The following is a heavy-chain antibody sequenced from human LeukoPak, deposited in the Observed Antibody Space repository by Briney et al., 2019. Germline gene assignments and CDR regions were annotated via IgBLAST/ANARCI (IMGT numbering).Heavy chain of an antibody. CDR1: GYSFTSYD. Sequence: GASVKVSCKASGYSFTSYDINWVRQATGQGLEWMGWMNPNSGNTGYAQKFQGRVTMTRSTSISTAYMELSSLRSEDTAVYYCARVGRYDFWREDYYFDYWGQGTLVTASS. D-gene: IGHD3-3*01. CDR2: MNPNSGNT. CDR3: ARVGRYDFWREDYYFDY. J-gene: IGHJ4*02. V-gene: IGHV1-8*01.